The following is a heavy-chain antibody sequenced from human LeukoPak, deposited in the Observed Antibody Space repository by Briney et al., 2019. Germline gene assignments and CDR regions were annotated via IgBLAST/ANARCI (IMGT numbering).Heavy chain of an antibody. CDR2: IDQGGSTK. Sequence: GGSLRLSCAASGFTFNTYWMIWVRQAPGKGLEGVANIDQGGSTKYCVDSLKGRFTISRDNAKNSLYLQMNSLRAEDTAVYYCVRDKGGRSGAIYYDAFDVWGQGTMVTVSS. CDR1: GFTFNTYW. J-gene: IGHJ3*01. D-gene: IGHD1-26*01. CDR3: VRDKGGRSGAIYYDAFDV. V-gene: IGHV3-7*01.